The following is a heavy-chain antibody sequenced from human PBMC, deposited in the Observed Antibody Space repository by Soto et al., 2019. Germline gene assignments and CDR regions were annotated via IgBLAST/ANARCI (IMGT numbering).Heavy chain of an antibody. CDR3: ASGVDYGDNYYYYGMDV. V-gene: IGHV1-8*01. D-gene: IGHD4-17*01. Sequence: GASVKVSCKASGYTFTSYDINWVRQATGQGLEWMGWMNPNSGNTGYAQKFQGRVTMTRNTSISTAYMELSSLRSEDTAVYYCASGVDYGDNYYYYGMDVWGRGTTVTVSS. CDR1: GYTFTSYD. J-gene: IGHJ6*02. CDR2: MNPNSGNT.